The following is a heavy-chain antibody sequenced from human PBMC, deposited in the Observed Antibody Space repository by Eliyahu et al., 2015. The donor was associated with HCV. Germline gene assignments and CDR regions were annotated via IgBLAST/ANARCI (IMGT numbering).Heavy chain of an antibody. CDR2: ISGSGGST. CDR3: AKMATYYYDSSGYGFDY. V-gene: IGHV3-23*01. D-gene: IGHD3-22*01. CDR1: GFTFSSYA. Sequence: EVQLLESGGGLVQPGGSLRLSCAASGFTFSSYAMSWVRQAPGKGLEWVSAISGSGGSTYYADSVKGRFTISRDNSKNTLYLQMNSLRAEDTAVYYCAKMATYYYDSSGYGFDYWGQGTLVTVSS. J-gene: IGHJ4*02.